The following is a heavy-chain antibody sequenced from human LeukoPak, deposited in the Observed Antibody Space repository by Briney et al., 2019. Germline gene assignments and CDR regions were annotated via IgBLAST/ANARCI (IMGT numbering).Heavy chain of an antibody. CDR3: AREEDSGSSLI. V-gene: IGHV4-4*07. Sequence: WETLSLTCTVSGGSISSYYWSWIRQPAGKGLEWIGRIYTSGSTNYNPSLKSRVTMPVDTSKNQFSLKLSSVTAADTAVYYCAREEDSGSSLIWGQGTMVTVSS. CDR1: GGSISSYY. J-gene: IGHJ3*02. CDR2: IYTSGST. D-gene: IGHD1-26*01.